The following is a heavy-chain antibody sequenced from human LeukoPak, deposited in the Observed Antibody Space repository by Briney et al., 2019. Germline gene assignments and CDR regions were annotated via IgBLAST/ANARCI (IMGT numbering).Heavy chain of an antibody. CDR2: IYASGST. V-gene: IGHV4-4*07. CDR1: GGSISTYY. Sequence: SETLSLTCTVSGGSISTYYWSWIRQPAGKGLEWIGRIYASGSTNYNPSLKSRVTMSVDTSKNQFSLKLNSVSAADTAVYYCARSSSTNEAGHYYGMDVWGQGTTVTVSS. J-gene: IGHJ6*02. CDR3: ARSSSTNEAGHYYGMDV. D-gene: IGHD6-13*01.